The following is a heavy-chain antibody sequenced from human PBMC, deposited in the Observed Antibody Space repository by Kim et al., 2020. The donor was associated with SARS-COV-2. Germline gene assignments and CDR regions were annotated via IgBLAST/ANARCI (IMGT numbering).Heavy chain of an antibody. CDR3: ATERGIYGSGSYGLFDY. D-gene: IGHD3-10*01. J-gene: IGHJ4*02. CDR1: GYTFTGYY. V-gene: IGHV1-2*02. Sequence: ASVKVSCKASGYTFTGYYMHWVRQAPGQGLEWMGWINPNSGGTNYAQKFQGRVTMTRDTSISTAYMELSRLRSDDTAVYYCATERGIYGSGSYGLFDYWGQGNLVTVSS. CDR2: INPNSGGT.